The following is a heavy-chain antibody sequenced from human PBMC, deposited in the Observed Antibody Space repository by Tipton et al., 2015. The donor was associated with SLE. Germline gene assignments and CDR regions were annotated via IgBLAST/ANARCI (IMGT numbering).Heavy chain of an antibody. Sequence: SLRLSCAASGFTFSTNAMSWVRLAPGKGLEWVSTINTSGDKTYYADSVKGRFTISRDTSKNTLYLQMHSLRADDTAIYYCAKDPLSWDYYYGLDVWGQGTAVTVSS. CDR2: INTSGDKT. CDR1: GFTFSTNA. CDR3: AKDPLSWDYYYGLDV. J-gene: IGHJ6*02. D-gene: IGHD3-10*01. V-gene: IGHV3-23*01.